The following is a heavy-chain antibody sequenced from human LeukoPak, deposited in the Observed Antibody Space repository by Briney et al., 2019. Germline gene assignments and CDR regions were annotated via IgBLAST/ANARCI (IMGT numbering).Heavy chain of an antibody. D-gene: IGHD1-1*01. J-gene: IGHJ3*02. CDR3: ARFERERAFDI. Sequence: ASVQVSCKASGYTFTSYAMHWVRQAPGQRLEWMGWINAGNGNTKYSQKFQGRVTITRDTSASTAYMELSSLRSEDTAVYYCARFERERAFDIWGQGTMVTVSS. CDR2: INAGNGNT. CDR1: GYTFTSYA. V-gene: IGHV1-3*01.